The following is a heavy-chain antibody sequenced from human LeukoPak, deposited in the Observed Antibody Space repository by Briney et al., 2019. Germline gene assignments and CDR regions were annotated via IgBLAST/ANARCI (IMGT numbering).Heavy chain of an antibody. CDR1: GFSLSTSGMC. D-gene: IGHD1-26*01. V-gene: IGHV2-70*11. Sequence: SGPTLVNPTQTLTLTCTFSGFSLSTSGMCVSWIRQPPGKALEWPARIDWDDDKYYSTSLKTRLTISKDTSKNQVVLTMTNMDPVDTATYYCARIQRDHGIVGGYYFDYWGQGTLVTVSS. J-gene: IGHJ4*02. CDR3: ARIQRDHGIVGGYYFDY. CDR2: IDWDDDK.